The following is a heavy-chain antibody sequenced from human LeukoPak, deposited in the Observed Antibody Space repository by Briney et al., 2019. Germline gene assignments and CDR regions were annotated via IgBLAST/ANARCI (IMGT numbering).Heavy chain of an antibody. CDR1: GFTSSTYT. CDR2: ISSSSIYI. V-gene: IGHV3-21*01. CDR3: AREERDGYNYYWYFDL. D-gene: IGHD5-24*01. Sequence: GGSLRLSCVVSGFTSSTYTMNWVRQAPGKGLEWVSSISSSSIYIYYADSVKGRFTISRDNAKNSLYLQISSLRAEDTAMYYCAREERDGYNYYWYFDLWGRGTLVTVSS. J-gene: IGHJ2*01.